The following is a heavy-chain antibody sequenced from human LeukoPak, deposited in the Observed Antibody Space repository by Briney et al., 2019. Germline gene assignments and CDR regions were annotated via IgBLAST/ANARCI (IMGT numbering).Heavy chain of an antibody. J-gene: IGHJ4*02. CDR1: GYTFTSYG. CDR2: ISAYNGNT. D-gene: IGHD6-25*01. Sequence: GASVKVSCKASGYTFTSYGISWVRQAPGQGLEWMGWISAYNGNTNYAQKLQGRVTMTTDTSTSTAYMELRSLRSDDTAVYYCARDAWSGTAAAGPPFDYWGQGTLVTVSS. CDR3: ARDAWSGTAAAGPPFDY. V-gene: IGHV1-18*04.